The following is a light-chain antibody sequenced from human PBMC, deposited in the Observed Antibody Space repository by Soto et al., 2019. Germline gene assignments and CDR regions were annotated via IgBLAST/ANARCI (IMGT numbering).Light chain of an antibody. V-gene: IGKV3-20*01. Sequence: EIVLTQSPGTLSVSPGERATLSCRASQSISSNHLAWYQQKPGQAPRLLIYGASSSATGIPDRFSGSGSGTDFTLTISRLEPEDYAIYCCQQYVGWTFGQGTKVEIK. CDR2: GAS. CDR3: QQYVGWT. J-gene: IGKJ1*01. CDR1: QSISSNH.